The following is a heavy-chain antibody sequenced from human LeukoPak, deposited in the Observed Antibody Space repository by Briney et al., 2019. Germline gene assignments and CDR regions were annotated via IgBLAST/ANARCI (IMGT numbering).Heavy chain of an antibody. V-gene: IGHV3-23*01. CDR2: ISGSGGST. Sequence: GGSLRLSCGAPGFTFGDYAMSWVRQAPGKGRGWVSGISGSGGSTYYADSVKGRFTISRDNSKNTLYLQMNSLRAEDTAAYYCAKGRIAVAGTTEFWGQGTLVAVSS. J-gene: IGHJ4*02. CDR3: AKGRIAVAGTTEF. CDR1: GFTFGDYA. D-gene: IGHD6-19*01.